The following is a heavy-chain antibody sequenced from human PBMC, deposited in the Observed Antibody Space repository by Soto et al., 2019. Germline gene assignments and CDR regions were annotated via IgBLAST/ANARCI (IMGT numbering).Heavy chain of an antibody. CDR2: ISVSVGST. D-gene: IGHD2-21*02. V-gene: IGHV3-23*01. Sequence: EVQLLQSGGGLVQPGGSLTLSCGVSGFPFAPSTMSWVRQAPGKGLEWVSTISVSVGSTYSADSVQGRFTVSSDISDNTPFLRMTSLTADDTAVYFCAKRDVPHSTSNAYFYDHWGRGVLVTVSS. CDR1: GFPFAPST. J-gene: IGHJ4*02. CDR3: AKRDVPHSTSNAYFYDH.